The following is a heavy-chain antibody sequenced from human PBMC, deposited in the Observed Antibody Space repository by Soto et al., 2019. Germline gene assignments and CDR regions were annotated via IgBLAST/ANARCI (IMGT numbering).Heavy chain of an antibody. Sequence: ASVKVSCKASGYTFTSYGISWVRQAPGQGLEWMGWISAYNGNTNYAQKLQGRVTMTTDTSTSTAYVELRSLRSDDTAVYYCAREVGTIFGPPSYGMDVWGQGTTVTVSS. V-gene: IGHV1-18*01. D-gene: IGHD3-3*01. CDR3: AREVGTIFGPPSYGMDV. CDR2: ISAYNGNT. J-gene: IGHJ6*02. CDR1: GYTFTSYG.